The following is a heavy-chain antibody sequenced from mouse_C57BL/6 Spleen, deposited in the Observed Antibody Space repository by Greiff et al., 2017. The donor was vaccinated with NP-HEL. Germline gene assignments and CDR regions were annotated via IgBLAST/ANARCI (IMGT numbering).Heavy chain of an antibody. CDR2: ISSGSSTI. Sequence: EVMLVESGGGLVKPGGSLKLSCAASGFTFSDYGMHWVRQAPEKGLEWVAYISSGSSTIYYADTVKGRFTISRDNAKNTLFLQMTSLRSEDTAMYYCARQRYYYGSSFLYWGQGTTLTVSS. D-gene: IGHD1-1*01. CDR1: GFTFSDYG. J-gene: IGHJ2*01. V-gene: IGHV5-17*01. CDR3: ARQRYYYGSSFLY.